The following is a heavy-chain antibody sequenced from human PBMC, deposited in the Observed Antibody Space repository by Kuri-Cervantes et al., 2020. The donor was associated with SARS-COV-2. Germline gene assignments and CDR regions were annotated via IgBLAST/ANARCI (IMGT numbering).Heavy chain of an antibody. CDR3: AKGRRGLEGDIVVVPASD. Sequence: ETLSLTCAASGFTFNSYATSWVRQAPGKGLEWVSAISGSGGSTYYADSVKGRFTISRDNSKNTLYLQMNSLRAEDTAVYYCAKGRRGLEGDIVVVPASDWGQGTLVTVSS. V-gene: IGHV3-23*01. D-gene: IGHD2-2*01. CDR2: ISGSGGST. J-gene: IGHJ4*02. CDR1: GFTFNSYA.